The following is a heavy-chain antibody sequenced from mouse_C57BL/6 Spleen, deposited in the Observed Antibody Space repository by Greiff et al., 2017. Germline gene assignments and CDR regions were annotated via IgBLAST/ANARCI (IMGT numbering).Heavy chain of an antibody. Sequence: QVQLQQPGAELVRPGSSVKLSCKASGYTFTSYWMHWVKQRPIQGLEWIGNIDPSDSETHYNQKFKDKATLTVDKSSSTAYMQLSSLTSADSAVYYCARKDYYNDSSYWWYFDVWGTGTTVTVSS. CDR3: ARKDYYNDSSYWWYFDV. CDR1: GYTFTSYW. V-gene: IGHV1-52*01. CDR2: IDPSDSET. J-gene: IGHJ1*03. D-gene: IGHD1-1*01.